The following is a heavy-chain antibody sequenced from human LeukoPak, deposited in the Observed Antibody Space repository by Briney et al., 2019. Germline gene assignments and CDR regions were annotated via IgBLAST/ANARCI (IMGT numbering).Heavy chain of an antibody. J-gene: IGHJ4*02. CDR3: ARFGYVAAVDV. V-gene: IGHV3-7*01. CDR1: GFSFSAYW. Sequence: GGSMRLSCAASGFSFSAYWMTWVRQAPGTGLEWVANINPAGSETYYVDPVKGRFSISRDNAKNLVYLQMNSLRAEDTAVYHCARFGYVAAVDVWGQGTPVTVSS. CDR2: INPAGSET. D-gene: IGHD2-15*01.